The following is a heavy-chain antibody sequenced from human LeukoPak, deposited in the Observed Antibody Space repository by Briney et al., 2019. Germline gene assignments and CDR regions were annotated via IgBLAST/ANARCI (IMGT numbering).Heavy chain of an antibody. CDR1: GFTFSDYY. D-gene: IGHD6-19*01. Sequence: PGGSLRLSCAASGFTFSDYYMSWIRQAPGKGLEWVSYISSSGSFIYYADSVKGRFTISRDNAKNSLYLQMNSLSAEDTAVYYCATGYSSGWYFYFQHWGQGSLVSVSS. V-gene: IGHV3-11*04. J-gene: IGHJ1*01. CDR3: ATGYSSGWYFYFQH. CDR2: ISSSGSFI.